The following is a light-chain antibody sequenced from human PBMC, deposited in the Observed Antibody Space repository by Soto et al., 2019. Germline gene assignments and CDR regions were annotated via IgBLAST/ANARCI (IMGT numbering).Light chain of an antibody. V-gene: IGKV3-15*01. Sequence: EIVMTQSPATLSVSPGERATLSSRASQSVTGKLAWYQQKPGQSPRLLIYDTSTRATGVPARFSGSGSGTDFALTINSLQSEDFAVYYCQHFNRWPPMYTFGQGTKLEIK. CDR3: QHFNRWPPMYT. J-gene: IGKJ2*01. CDR1: QSVTGK. CDR2: DTS.